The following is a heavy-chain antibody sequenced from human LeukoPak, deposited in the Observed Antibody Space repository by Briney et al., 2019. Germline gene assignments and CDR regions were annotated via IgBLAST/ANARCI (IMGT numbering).Heavy chain of an antibody. D-gene: IGHD2-2*01. CDR1: GYTLTELS. Sequence: ASVKVSCKVSGYTLTELSMHWVRQAPGKGLEWMGGFDPEDGETIYAQKFQGRVTMTRDTSISTAYMELSRLRSDDTAVYYCARGGVVAFDYWGQGTLVTVSS. CDR2: FDPEDGET. J-gene: IGHJ4*02. V-gene: IGHV1-24*01. CDR3: ARGGVVAFDY.